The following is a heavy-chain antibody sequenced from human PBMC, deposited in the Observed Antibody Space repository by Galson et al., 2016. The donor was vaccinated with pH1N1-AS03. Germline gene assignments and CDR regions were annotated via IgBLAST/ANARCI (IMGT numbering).Heavy chain of an antibody. CDR3: ARMRDYGDLRDAFDI. J-gene: IGHJ3*02. V-gene: IGHV2-70*11. CDR1: GFSLSTSGMC. CDR2: IDWDDDK. Sequence: PALVKPTQTLTLTCTFSGFSLSTSGMCVSWIRQPPGKALEWLARIDWDDDKYYSTSLKTRLTISKDTSKNQVVLTMTNMDPVDTPTYYCARMRDYGDLRDAFDIWGQGTMVTVSS. D-gene: IGHD4-17*01.